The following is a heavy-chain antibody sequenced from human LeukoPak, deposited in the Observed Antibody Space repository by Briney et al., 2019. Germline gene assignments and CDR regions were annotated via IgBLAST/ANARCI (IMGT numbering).Heavy chain of an antibody. V-gene: IGHV3-7*03. CDR2: VNRDGSET. J-gene: IGHJ6*02. CDR3: ARNNGMDV. CDR1: GFALSSHW. Sequence: GGSLRLSCAASGFALSSHWMTRVRQVPGRGPEWVANVNRDGSETYYLDSVKGRFTISKDNAKNSLYLQMNSLRAEDTALYHCARNNGMDVWGQGTTVIVSS.